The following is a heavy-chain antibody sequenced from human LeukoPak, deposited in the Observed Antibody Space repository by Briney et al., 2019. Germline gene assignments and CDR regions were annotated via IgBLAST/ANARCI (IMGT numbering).Heavy chain of an antibody. J-gene: IGHJ4*02. CDR1: GFTVSSNY. V-gene: IGHV3-53*01. CDR2: IYSGGST. D-gene: IGHD3-3*01. CDR3: ASAYYDFWSGYPFDY. Sequence: PGGSLRLSCAASGFTVSSNYMSWVRQAPGKGLEWVSVIYSGGSTYYADSVKGRFTISRDNSKNTLYLQMNSLRAEDTAVYYCASAYYDFWSGYPFDYWGRGTLVTVSS.